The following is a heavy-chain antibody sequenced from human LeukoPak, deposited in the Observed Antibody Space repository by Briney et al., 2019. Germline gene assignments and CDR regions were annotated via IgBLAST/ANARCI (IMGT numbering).Heavy chain of an antibody. J-gene: IGHJ4*02. D-gene: IGHD3-22*01. CDR1: GFSFSSYA. Sequence: PGGSLRLSCAASGFSFSSYAMSWVRQAPGKGLEWVSAISGSGGSTYYADSVKGRFTISRDNSKNTLYLQMNSLRAGDTAVYFCARSRSGYYEDYWGQGTLVTVSS. V-gene: IGHV3-23*01. CDR3: ARSRSGYYEDY. CDR2: ISGSGGST.